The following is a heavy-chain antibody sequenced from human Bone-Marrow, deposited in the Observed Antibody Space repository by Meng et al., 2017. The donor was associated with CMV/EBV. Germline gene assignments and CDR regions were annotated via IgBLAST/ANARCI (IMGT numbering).Heavy chain of an antibody. V-gene: IGHV3-30*18. CDR2: ISYDGSNK. CDR1: GFTFSSYS. CDR3: AKDKKQWHNWFDP. D-gene: IGHD6-19*01. J-gene: IGHJ5*02. Sequence: GESLKISCAASGFTFSSYSMNWVRQAPGKGLEWVAVISYDGSNKYYADSVKGRFTISRDNSKNTLYLQMNSLRAEDTAVYYCAKDKKQWHNWFDPWGQGTLVTVSS.